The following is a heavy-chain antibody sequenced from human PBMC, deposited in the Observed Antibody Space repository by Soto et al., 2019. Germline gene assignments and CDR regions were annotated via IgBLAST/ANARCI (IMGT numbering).Heavy chain of an antibody. Sequence: GGSLRLSCAASGFTFSSYGMHWVRQAPGKGLEWVAVISYDGSNKYYADSVKGRFTISRDNSKNTLYLQMNSLRAEDTAVYYCAKVTMIVDYYFDYWGQGTLVTVSS. CDR2: ISYDGSNK. CDR1: GFTFSSYG. D-gene: IGHD3-22*01. J-gene: IGHJ4*02. CDR3: AKVTMIVDYYFDY. V-gene: IGHV3-30*18.